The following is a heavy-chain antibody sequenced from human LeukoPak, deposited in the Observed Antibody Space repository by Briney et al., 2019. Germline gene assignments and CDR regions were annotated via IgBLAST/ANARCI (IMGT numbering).Heavy chain of an antibody. V-gene: IGHV3-23*01. J-gene: IGHJ4*02. CDR1: GFTFSSYA. CDR2: ISGSGGST. D-gene: IGHD3-22*01. Sequence: PGGSLRLSCAASGFTFSSYAMSWVRQAPGKGLEWVSAISGSGGSTYYADSVKGRFTISRDNSKNTLYLQMNSLRAEDTAVYYCATASSGPYYFDYWGQGTLVTVSS. CDR3: ATASSGPYYFDY.